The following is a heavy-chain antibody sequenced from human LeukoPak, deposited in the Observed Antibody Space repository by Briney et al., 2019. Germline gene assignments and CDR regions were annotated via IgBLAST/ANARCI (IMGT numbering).Heavy chain of an antibody. CDR3: ARFREVEATPGGDAFDI. CDR2: INPNSGGT. D-gene: IGHD1-26*01. V-gene: IGHV1-2*02. Sequence: ASVKVSCKASGYTFTGYYMHWVRQAPGQGLEWMGWINPNSGGTNYAQKFQGRVTMTRDTSISTAYMELSRLRSDDTAVYYCARFREVEATPGGDAFDIWGQGTMVTVSS. CDR1: GYTFTGYY. J-gene: IGHJ3*02.